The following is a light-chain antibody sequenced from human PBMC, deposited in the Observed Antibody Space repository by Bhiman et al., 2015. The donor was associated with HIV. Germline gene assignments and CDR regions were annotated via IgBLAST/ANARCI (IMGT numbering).Light chain of an antibody. CDR2: DVS. J-gene: IGLJ1*01. CDR1: SSDVGGYNY. V-gene: IGLV2-14*01. CDR3: SSYTSSSTYV. Sequence: QSALTQPASVSGSPGQSITISCTGTSSDVGGYNYVSWYQKHPGKAPKLMIYDVSERPSGVSNRFSGSTSGNTASLTISGLQAEDEADYCSSYTSSSTYVFGTGTKVTVL.